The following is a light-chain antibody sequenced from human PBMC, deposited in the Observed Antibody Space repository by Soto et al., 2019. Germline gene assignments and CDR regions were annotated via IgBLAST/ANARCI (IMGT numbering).Light chain of an antibody. CDR2: RND. Sequence: QSVLTQPPSVSGTPGQRVTISCSGSSANIGNNLVYWYRHLPGTAPKLLIYRNDQRPSGVPDRFSASKSDTSASLAISGLGSEDGADYYCFKWDDSLSGKVFGGGTKLNV. CDR1: SANIGNNL. V-gene: IGLV1-47*01. J-gene: IGLJ2*01. CDR3: FKWDDSLSGKV.